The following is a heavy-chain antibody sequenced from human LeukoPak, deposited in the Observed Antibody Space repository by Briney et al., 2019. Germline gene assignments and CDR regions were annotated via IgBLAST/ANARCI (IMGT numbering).Heavy chain of an antibody. CDR1: GFTFSSYE. CDR2: ISSSGSTI. Sequence: PGGSLRLSCTASGFTFSSYEMNWVRQAPGKGLEWVSYISSSGSTIYYADSVKGRFTISRDNAKNSLYLQMNSLRAEDTAVYYCARDRLRYDILTGYRAYYYYYYGMDVWGQGTTVTVSS. J-gene: IGHJ6*02. CDR3: ARDRLRYDILTGYRAYYYYYYGMDV. V-gene: IGHV3-48*03. D-gene: IGHD3-9*01.